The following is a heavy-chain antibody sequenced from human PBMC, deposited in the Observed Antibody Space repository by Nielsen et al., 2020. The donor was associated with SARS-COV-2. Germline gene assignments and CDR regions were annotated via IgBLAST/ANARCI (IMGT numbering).Heavy chain of an antibody. V-gene: IGHV4-30-4*07. J-gene: IGHJ4*02. Sequence: SETLSLTCAVSGGSISSGGYSWSWIRQPPGKGLEWIGYIYYSGSTYYNPSLKSRVTISVDTSKNQFSLKLSSVTAADTAVYYCARSRLTLRYFDWLLPWGQGTLVTVSS. CDR3: ARSRLTLRYFDWLLP. CDR1: GGSISSGGYS. D-gene: IGHD3-9*01. CDR2: IYYSGST.